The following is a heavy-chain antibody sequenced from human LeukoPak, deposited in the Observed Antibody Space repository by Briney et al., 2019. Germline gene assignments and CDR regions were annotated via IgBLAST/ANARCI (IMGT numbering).Heavy chain of an antibody. V-gene: IGHV3-64*01. CDR1: GGSISSYY. J-gene: IGHJ4*02. D-gene: IGHD2-2*01. CDR3: ARGHYCGSTSCYAFDY. Sequence: ETLSLTCTVSGGSISSYYWSWIRQPPGKGLEYVSSISSDGGSTYYAKSVKGRFTISRDISKNTLYLQMGSLRAEDMAVYYCARGHYCGSTSCYAFDYWGQGTLVTVSS. CDR2: ISSDGGST.